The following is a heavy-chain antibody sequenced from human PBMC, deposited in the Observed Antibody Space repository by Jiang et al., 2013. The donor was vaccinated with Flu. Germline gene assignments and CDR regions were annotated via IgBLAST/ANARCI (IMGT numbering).Heavy chain of an antibody. CDR1: GYTFSTHW. CDR3: ARGARSSRYDY. D-gene: IGHD6-6*01. V-gene: IGHV5-51*01. Sequence: LVESGTEVKKPGESLKISCEVSGYTFSTHWIAWVRQRPGKGLEWMGVIYPGDSDTRYSPSFEGQVTISADKSIATAFLQWRSLEASDTAVYYCARGARSSRYDYWGQGTLVAVSS. J-gene: IGHJ4*02. CDR2: IYPGDSDT.